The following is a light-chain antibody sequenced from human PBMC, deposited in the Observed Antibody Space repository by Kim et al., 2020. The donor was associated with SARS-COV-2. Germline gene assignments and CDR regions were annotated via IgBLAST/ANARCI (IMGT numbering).Light chain of an antibody. CDR2: WAS. CDR3: QQYHTTPRT. J-gene: IGKJ1*01. CDR1: QSVLYSSNNKNY. Sequence: DVLMTQSPDSLAVSLGERATINCKSSQSVLYSSNNKNYLAWYQQKPGQPPKLLIYWASTRESGVPDRFSGSGSGTDFTLTISSLQAGDVAVYYCQQYHTTPRTFGQGTKVDIK. V-gene: IGKV4-1*01.